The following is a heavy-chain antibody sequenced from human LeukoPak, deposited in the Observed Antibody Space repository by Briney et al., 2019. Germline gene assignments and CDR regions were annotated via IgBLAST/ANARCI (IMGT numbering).Heavy chain of an antibody. CDR1: GLAFSAYK. V-gene: IGHV3-74*01. CDR2: ISTDGYTT. CDR3: VVGGSPGY. D-gene: IGHD2-15*01. J-gene: IGHJ4*02. Sequence: GGSLRLSCAASGLAFSAYKMHWVRQAPRKGLVWVSHISTDGYTTDYADFVQGRFTASRDNTKNTWSLEMNSLRAEDTAVYYCVVGGSPGYWGQGTLVTVSS.